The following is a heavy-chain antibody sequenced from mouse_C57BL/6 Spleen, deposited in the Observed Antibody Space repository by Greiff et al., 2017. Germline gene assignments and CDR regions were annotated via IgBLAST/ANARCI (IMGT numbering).Heavy chain of an antibody. J-gene: IGHJ4*01. CDR2: IRNKANNHAT. CDR1: GFTFSDAW. Sequence: DVKLQESGGGLVQPGGSLKLSCAASGFTFSDAWMDWVRQSPEKGLEWVAEIRNKANNHATYYAESVKGRFTISRDDSNSSVYLQMNSLRAEDTGIYYGTRADGYYAMDYWGQGTSVTVSS. V-gene: IGHV6-6*01. D-gene: IGHD2-3*01. CDR3: TRADGYYAMDY.